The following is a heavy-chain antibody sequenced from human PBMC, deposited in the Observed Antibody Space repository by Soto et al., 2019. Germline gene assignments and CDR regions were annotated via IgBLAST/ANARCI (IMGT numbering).Heavy chain of an antibody. Sequence: SETLSLTCTVSGGSISSSSYYWGWIRQPPGKGLEWIGSIYYSGSTYYNPSLKSRVTISVDTSKNQFSLKLSSVTAADTAVYYCARRVLGDFWSGYYTPGAFDIWGQGTMVTVSS. CDR3: ARRVLGDFWSGYYTPGAFDI. D-gene: IGHD3-3*01. CDR2: IYYSGST. J-gene: IGHJ3*02. V-gene: IGHV4-39*01. CDR1: GGSISSSSYY.